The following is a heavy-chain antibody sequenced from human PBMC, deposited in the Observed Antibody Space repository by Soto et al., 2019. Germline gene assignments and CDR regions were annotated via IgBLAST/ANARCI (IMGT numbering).Heavy chain of an antibody. CDR2: ISSSGGTI. CDR1: GFTFRDYY. CDR3: ARFNSHWYFHS. D-gene: IGHD4-4*01. J-gene: IGHJ4*02. V-gene: IGHV3-11*01. Sequence: QVQLVESGGGLVKPGGSLRLSFAASGFTFRDYYMGWIRQAPGKGLEWVSYISSSGGTIYYADSVKARFTVSRDNARNSLYLQMNSLTAEDTAVYYCARFNSHWYFHSWGQGTLVTVSS.